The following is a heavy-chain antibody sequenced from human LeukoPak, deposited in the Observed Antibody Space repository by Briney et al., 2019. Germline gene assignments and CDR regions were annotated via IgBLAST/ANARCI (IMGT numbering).Heavy chain of an antibody. CDR3: ASLVMITPPNRLSS. Sequence: PGGSLRLSGAASGVTFSSYSMNWVRQAPGKGLEWVSSISSSSSYIYYADSVKGRFTISRDNAKNSLYLQMNSLRAEDTAVYYCASLVMITPPNRLSSWGQGTLVTVSS. J-gene: IGHJ5*02. D-gene: IGHD3-16*01. CDR1: GVTFSSYS. V-gene: IGHV3-21*01. CDR2: ISSSSSYI.